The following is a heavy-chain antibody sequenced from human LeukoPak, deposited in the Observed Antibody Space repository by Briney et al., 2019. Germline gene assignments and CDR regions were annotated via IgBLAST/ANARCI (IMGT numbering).Heavy chain of an antibody. CDR3: ATCGAAEYYYYGMDV. D-gene: IGHD4-17*01. CDR1: EYSFTSYW. Sequence: GESLKISCKGSEYSFTSYWIGWVRQMPGKGLGWMGIIYPGDSDTRYSLSFQGQVTISADKSISTAYLQWSSLKASDTAMYYCATCGAAEYYYYGMDVWGQGTTVTVSS. V-gene: IGHV5-51*01. J-gene: IGHJ6*02. CDR2: IYPGDSDT.